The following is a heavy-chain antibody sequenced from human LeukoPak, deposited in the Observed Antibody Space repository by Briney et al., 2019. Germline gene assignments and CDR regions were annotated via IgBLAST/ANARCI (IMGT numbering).Heavy chain of an antibody. CDR1: GFTFSGSA. D-gene: IGHD2-8*01. V-gene: IGHV3-73*01. CDR3: TRHGGYCTNGVCYRGFDY. Sequence: GGSLRLSCAASGFTFSGSAMHWVRQASGKGLEWVGRIRSKANSYATAYAASVKGRFTIFRDDSKNTAYLQMNSLKTEDTAVYYCTRHGGYCTNGVCYRGFDYWGQGTLVTVSS. CDR2: IRSKANSYAT. J-gene: IGHJ4*02.